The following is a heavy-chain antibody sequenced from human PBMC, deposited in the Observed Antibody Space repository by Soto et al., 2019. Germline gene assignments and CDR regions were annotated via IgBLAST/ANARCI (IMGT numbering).Heavy chain of an antibody. CDR2: ISRDGGTK. J-gene: IGHJ4*02. CDR1: GFTVSTYG. Sequence: QVQLVESGGGVVQPGWSLRLSCAVSGFTVSTYGMHWVRQAPGKGLEWVAVISRDGGTKYYADSVKGRFTISRDNSRNTLFLEMNSLRSDDMAVYYCTGEVASGYWGQGTLVTVSS. CDR3: TGEVASGY. D-gene: IGHD2-8*02. V-gene: IGHV3-30*03.